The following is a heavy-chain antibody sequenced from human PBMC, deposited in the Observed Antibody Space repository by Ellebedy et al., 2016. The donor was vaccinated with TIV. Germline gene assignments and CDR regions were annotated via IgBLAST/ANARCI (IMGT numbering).Heavy chain of an antibody. D-gene: IGHD1-26*01. J-gene: IGHJ4*02. Sequence: MPSETLSLTCSVSGGAMKSYYWGWIRQPAGKGLEWIGRIYSTGSSNSNHSLKSRVTMAIDTSRNYFSLKLSSVTAADTAVYYCARYSAYNNGNYFDYWGQGTVVTVSS. V-gene: IGHV4-4*07. CDR3: ARYSAYNNGNYFDY. CDR1: GGAMKSYY. CDR2: IYSTGSS.